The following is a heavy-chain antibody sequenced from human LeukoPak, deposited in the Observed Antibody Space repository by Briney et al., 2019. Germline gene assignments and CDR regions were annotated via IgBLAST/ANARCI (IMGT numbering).Heavy chain of an antibody. D-gene: IGHD6-19*01. V-gene: IGHV4-59*08. Sequence: SETLSLTCTVSGGSISSYYWSRIRQPPGKGLEWIGYIYYSGSTNYNPSLKSRVTISVDTSKNQFSLKLSSVTAADTAVYYCARHLWAEQSSGWYYSDYWGQGTLVTVSS. J-gene: IGHJ4*02. CDR3: ARHLWAEQSSGWYYSDY. CDR1: GGSISSYY. CDR2: IYYSGST.